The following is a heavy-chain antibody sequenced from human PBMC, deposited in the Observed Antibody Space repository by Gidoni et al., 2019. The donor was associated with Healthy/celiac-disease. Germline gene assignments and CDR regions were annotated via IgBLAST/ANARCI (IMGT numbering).Heavy chain of an antibody. Sequence: EVQLVESGGGLVQPGGSLRLSCAASGFTVSGNYLSWVRQAPGKGLEWVSVIYSGGSTYYADSVKGRFTISRHNSKNTLYLQMNSLRAEDTAVYYCARAGDIVVVPAVKPYGMDVWGQGTTVTVSS. CDR2: IYSGGST. J-gene: IGHJ6*02. V-gene: IGHV3-53*04. CDR1: GFTVSGNY. D-gene: IGHD2-2*01. CDR3: ARAGDIVVVPAVKPYGMDV.